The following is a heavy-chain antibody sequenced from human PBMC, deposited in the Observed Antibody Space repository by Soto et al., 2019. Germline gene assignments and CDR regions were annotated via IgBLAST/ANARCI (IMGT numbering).Heavy chain of an antibody. J-gene: IGHJ4*02. V-gene: IGHV2-5*02. CDR1: GFSFKTPGVG. CDR2: IYWDYGA. D-gene: IGHD4-17*01. Sequence: QITLKESGPSLVKPTQTLTLTCTFSGFSFKTPGVGVAWLRQTPGKAPEWLALIYWDYGAAYNPSLDHRVFITRDTSKNQVFLRMTNMDPLDTATYYCAHGRLEPGIAVTTGFDYWGQGIQVTVSS. CDR3: AHGRLEPGIAVTTGFDY.